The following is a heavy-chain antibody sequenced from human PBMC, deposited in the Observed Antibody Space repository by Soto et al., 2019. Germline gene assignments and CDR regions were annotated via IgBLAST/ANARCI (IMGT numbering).Heavy chain of an antibody. V-gene: IGHV4-59*08. CDR3: AGSLLRTLGSYFQY. Sequence: QVQLQESGPGLVKPSETLSLTCTVSGGPVTNYYWTWLRQSPGKGLEWIGDFYYSGSAKYSPSLTTRPSISIDTSKNQGSLTLDSVTAADTAEYYWAGSLLRTLGSYFQYWGQGTLVSVSS. D-gene: IGHD3-3*01. J-gene: IGHJ4*02. CDR2: FYYSGSA. CDR1: GGPVTNYY.